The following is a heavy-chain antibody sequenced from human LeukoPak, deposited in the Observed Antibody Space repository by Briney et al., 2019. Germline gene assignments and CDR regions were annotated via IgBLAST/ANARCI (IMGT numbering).Heavy chain of an antibody. V-gene: IGHV4-59*01. CDR2: IYYSGST. D-gene: IGHD2-15*01. J-gene: IGHJ4*02. Sequence: SETLSLTCTVSGCSISAYYWSWIRQPPGKGLEWIGYIYYSGSTNYNPSLKSRVTISVDTSKNQFSLKLNSVTAADTAVYYCAKGGGRFEYWGQGTLVTVSS. CDR1: GCSISAYY. CDR3: AKGGGRFEY.